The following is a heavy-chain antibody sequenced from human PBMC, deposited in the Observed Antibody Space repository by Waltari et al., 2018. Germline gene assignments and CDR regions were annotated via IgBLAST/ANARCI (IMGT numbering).Heavy chain of an antibody. CDR2: VHSDGGT. CDR3: ARRGTYYFDY. D-gene: IGHD3-16*01. CDR1: SYSINTYSYF. V-gene: IGHV4-39*01. J-gene: IGHJ4*02. Sequence: QLQLQESGPGLVKPSETLSLTCTVSSYSINTYSYFWAWLRQPPGKGLAWIGYVHSDGGTYYGPSLKGRVTISIDTSQNQFSLNLNSVTASDTAVDFCARRGTYYFDYWGPGTLVTVSS.